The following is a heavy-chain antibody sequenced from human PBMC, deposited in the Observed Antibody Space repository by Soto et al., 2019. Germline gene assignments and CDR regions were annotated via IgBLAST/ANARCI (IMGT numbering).Heavy chain of an antibody. CDR2: ISGSGGST. D-gene: IGHD3-10*01. CDR3: ARRGPRTYFDY. V-gene: IGHV3-23*01. Sequence: PGGSLRLSCAASGFTVSRFYMSWVRQAPGKGLEWFSVISGSGGSTYYADSVKGRFTISRDNSKNTLYLQMNSLRAEDTAVYYCARRGPRTYFDYWGQGTLVTVYS. J-gene: IGHJ4*02. CDR1: GFTVSRFY.